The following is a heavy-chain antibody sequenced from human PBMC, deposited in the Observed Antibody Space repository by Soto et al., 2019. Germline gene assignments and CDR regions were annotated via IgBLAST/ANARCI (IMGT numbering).Heavy chain of an antibody. J-gene: IGHJ4*02. Sequence: SETLSLTCTVSSDSINFNYWGWIRQPPGKGLEWIGYIYYSGGTTYNPSLKSRVTMSVDTSKNQFSLKVRSVTASDTAVYYCARVDKRWLHFFDYWGQGTLVTVSS. D-gene: IGHD5-12*01. CDR2: IYYSGGT. V-gene: IGHV4-59*12. CDR3: ARVDKRWLHFFDY. CDR1: SDSINFNY.